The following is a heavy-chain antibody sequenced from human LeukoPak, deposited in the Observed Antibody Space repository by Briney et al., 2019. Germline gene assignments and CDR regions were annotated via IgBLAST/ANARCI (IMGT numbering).Heavy chain of an antibody. V-gene: IGHV4-61*02. CDR2: IYTSGST. D-gene: IGHD2-2*01. Sequence: SQTLSLTCTVSGGSISSGSYYWSWIRQPAGKGLEWIGRIYTSGSTNYNPSLKSRVTLSVDTSKNQFSLKLSSVTAADTAVYYCARDRCSSTSCYAYYYYGMDVWGQGTTVTVSS. J-gene: IGHJ6*02. CDR1: GGSISSGSYY. CDR3: ARDRCSSTSCYAYYYYGMDV.